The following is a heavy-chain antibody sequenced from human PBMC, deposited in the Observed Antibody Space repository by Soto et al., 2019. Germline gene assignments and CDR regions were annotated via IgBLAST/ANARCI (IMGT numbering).Heavy chain of an antibody. CDR3: ARGTIRGYCSGGSCYSGAIDY. Sequence: QVQLQQSGPGLVKPSQTLSLTCAISGDSVSSNSAAWNWIRQSPSRGLEWLGRTYYRSKWYNDYAVSVKSRITINPDTSKNQFSLQLNSVTPEDTAVYYCARGTIRGYCSGGSCYSGAIDYWGQGTLVTVSS. CDR2: TYYRSKWYN. D-gene: IGHD2-15*01. CDR1: GDSVSSNSAA. J-gene: IGHJ4*02. V-gene: IGHV6-1*01.